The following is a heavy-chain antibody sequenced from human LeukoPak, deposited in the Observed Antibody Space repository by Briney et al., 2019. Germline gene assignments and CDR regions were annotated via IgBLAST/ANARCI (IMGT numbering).Heavy chain of an antibody. D-gene: IGHD3-10*01. CDR1: GFTVSSNY. J-gene: IGHJ4*02. Sequence: SGGSLRLSCAASGFTVSSNYMSWVRQAPGKGLEWVSVIYSGGSTYYADSVKGRFTISRDNSKNTLYLQMNSLRAEDTAVYYCAREGTMVRGVIISSYYFDYWGQGTLVTVSS. V-gene: IGHV3-66*01. CDR3: AREGTMVRGVIISSYYFDY. CDR2: IYSGGST.